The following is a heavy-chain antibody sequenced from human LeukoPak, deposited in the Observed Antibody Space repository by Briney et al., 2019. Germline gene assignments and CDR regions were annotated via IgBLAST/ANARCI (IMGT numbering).Heavy chain of an antibody. J-gene: IGHJ4*02. V-gene: IGHV4-34*01. CDR3: AVTGYTYGFHFDDY. CDR2: INHSGST. D-gene: IGHD5-18*01. Sequence: SETLSLTCAVYGGSFSGYYWSWIRQPPGKGLEWIGKINHSGSTNYNPSLKSRVTISVDTSKNQFSLKLSSVTAADTALYYCAVTGYTYGFHFDDYWGQGTLVTVSS. CDR1: GGSFSGYY.